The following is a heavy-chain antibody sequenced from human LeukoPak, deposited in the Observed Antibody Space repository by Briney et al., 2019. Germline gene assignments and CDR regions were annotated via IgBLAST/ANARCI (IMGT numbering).Heavy chain of an antibody. J-gene: IGHJ4*02. CDR2: IKQDGSEK. Sequence: PGGSLRLSCAASGFTFSDYWMTWVRQAPGKGLQWVANIKQDGSEKYYVDSVEGRLTISRDNAKNSLYLQMNSLRAEDTAVYYCAQRGIYYVFDYWGQGTLVTVSS. V-gene: IGHV3-7*03. D-gene: IGHD3-16*01. CDR1: GFTFSDYW. CDR3: AQRGIYYVFDY.